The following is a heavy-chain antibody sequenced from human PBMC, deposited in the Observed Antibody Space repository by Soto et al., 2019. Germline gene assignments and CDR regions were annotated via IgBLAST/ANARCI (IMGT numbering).Heavy chain of an antibody. J-gene: IGHJ4*02. CDR2: IYPGGST. D-gene: IGHD3-22*01. Sequence: PSETLSLTCTVSGDYTSDYYWSWIRQPAGKGLEWIGRIYPGGSTNYNPSLKSRVTMSVSTSKNQFSLKLSSLTAADSAVYYCVRNYNNGYSPFAYGGRGTQVTVSS. V-gene: IGHV4-4*07. CDR1: GDYTSDYY. CDR3: VRNYNNGYSPFAY.